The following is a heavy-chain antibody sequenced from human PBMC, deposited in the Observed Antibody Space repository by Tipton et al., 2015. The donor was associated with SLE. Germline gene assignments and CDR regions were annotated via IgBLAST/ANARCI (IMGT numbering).Heavy chain of an antibody. CDR3: ARDPGYCSGGSCSDAFDI. CDR2: IYYSGST. V-gene: IGHV4-31*03. J-gene: IGHJ3*02. D-gene: IGHD2-15*01. Sequence: LSLTCTVSGGSISSGGYYWSWIRRHPGKGLGWIGYIYYSGSTYFNPSLKSRVTISVDTSKNQFSLKLSSVTAADTAVYYCARDPGYCSGGSCSDAFDIWGQGTMVTVSS. CDR1: GGSISSGGYY.